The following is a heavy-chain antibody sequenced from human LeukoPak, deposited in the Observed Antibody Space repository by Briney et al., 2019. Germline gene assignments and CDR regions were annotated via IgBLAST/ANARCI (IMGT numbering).Heavy chain of an antibody. CDR2: IYTSGST. J-gene: IGHJ4*02. CDR1: GGSISSGSYY. V-gene: IGHV4-61*02. CDR3: ARDHPDYGDYCFDY. Sequence: PSETLSLTCTVSGGSISSGSYYWSWIRRPAGKGLEWIGRIYTSGSTNYNPSLKSRVTISVDTSKNQFSLKLSSVTAADTAVYYCARDHPDYGDYCFDYWGQGTLVTVSS. D-gene: IGHD4-17*01.